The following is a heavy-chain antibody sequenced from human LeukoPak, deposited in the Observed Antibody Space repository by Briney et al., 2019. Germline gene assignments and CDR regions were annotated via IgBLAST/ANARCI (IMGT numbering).Heavy chain of an antibody. CDR1: GFTFRNFA. CDR3: AKYRTTSAPPRNFDY. D-gene: IGHD1-14*01. J-gene: IGHJ4*02. CDR2: IGSDSGGI. Sequence: GALRLSCTGSGFTFRNFAMIWARQAPGVGLQWVSVIGSDSGGIQYADSVKGRFTISRDNSRNTLYLQMNSLSFDDTAIYYCAKYRTTSAPPRNFDYWGQGTLVSVSS. V-gene: IGHV3-23*01.